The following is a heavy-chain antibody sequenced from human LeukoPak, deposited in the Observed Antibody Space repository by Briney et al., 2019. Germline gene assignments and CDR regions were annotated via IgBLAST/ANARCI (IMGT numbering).Heavy chain of an antibody. J-gene: IGHJ5*02. D-gene: IGHD3-9*01. Sequence: ASVKVSCKASGYTFTSYGISWVRQAPGQGLEWMGWVTSYNGDTNYAQKFQGRVTMSTDTSTSTAYMELRSLRFDDTAIYYCAKDWHILTGRNCFDPWGQGTLVTVPS. CDR2: VTSYNGDT. V-gene: IGHV1-18*01. CDR3: AKDWHILTGRNCFDP. CDR1: GYTFTSYG.